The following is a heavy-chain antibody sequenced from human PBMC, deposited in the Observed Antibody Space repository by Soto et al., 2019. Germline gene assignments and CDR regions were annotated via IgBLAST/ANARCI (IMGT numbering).Heavy chain of an antibody. V-gene: IGHV3-30*18. CDR3: AKGEYYYGSGSPYYGMDV. J-gene: IGHJ6*02. CDR2: ISYDGSNK. D-gene: IGHD3-10*01. Sequence: GGSLRLSCAASGFTFRGKAMTGFRQAPGKGLEWVAVISYDGSNKYYADSVKGRFTISRDSSKNTLYLEMNSLRPEDTAVYYCAKGEYYYGSGSPYYGMDVWGQGTTVTVSS. CDR1: GFTFRGKA.